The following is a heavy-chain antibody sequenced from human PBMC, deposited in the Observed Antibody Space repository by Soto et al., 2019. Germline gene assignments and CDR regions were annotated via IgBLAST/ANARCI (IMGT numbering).Heavy chain of an antibody. J-gene: IGHJ4*02. Sequence: QVQLQESGPGLVKPSETLSLTCTVSGGSISSYYWSWIRQPPGKGLEWIGYIYYSGSTNYNPSLKSRVTISVDTSKNQFSLKLSSVTAADTAVYYCARHHYRSGSYFDYWGQGTLVTVSS. CDR1: GGSISSYY. V-gene: IGHV4-59*08. D-gene: IGHD3-10*01. CDR3: ARHHYRSGSYFDY. CDR2: IYYSGST.